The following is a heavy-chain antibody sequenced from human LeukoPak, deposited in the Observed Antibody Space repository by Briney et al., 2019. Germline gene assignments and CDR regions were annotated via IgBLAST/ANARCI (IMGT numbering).Heavy chain of an antibody. V-gene: IGHV3-43*01. D-gene: IGHD6-19*01. CDR1: GFDFDDFT. J-gene: IGHJ5*02. Sequence: SGGSLRLSCAASGFDFDDFTMHWVRQAPGKGLEWVSLLSWDGNSTYYADSVKGRFTMSRDSTKESVYLQMNSLRSDDTALYYCAKEGGLFGSGWYAAWGQGTLVTVAS. CDR3: AKEGGLFGSGWYAA. CDR2: LSWDGNST.